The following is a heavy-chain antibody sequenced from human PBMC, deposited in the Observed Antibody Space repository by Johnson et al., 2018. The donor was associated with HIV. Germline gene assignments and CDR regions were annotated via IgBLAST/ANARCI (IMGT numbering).Heavy chain of an antibody. J-gene: IGHJ3*02. CDR2: IKQDGSEK. D-gene: IGHD3-22*01. Sequence: VQLVESGGGLVQPGGSLRLSCAASGFTFSSYWMSWVRQAPGKGLEWVANIKQDGSEKYYVDSVKGRFTISRDNAKNSLYLQMNSLRAEDTAVYYCARVRFGYYDSSGSYAFDIWGQGTMVTVSS. CDR3: ARVRFGYYDSSGSYAFDI. V-gene: IGHV3-7*01. CDR1: GFTFSSYW.